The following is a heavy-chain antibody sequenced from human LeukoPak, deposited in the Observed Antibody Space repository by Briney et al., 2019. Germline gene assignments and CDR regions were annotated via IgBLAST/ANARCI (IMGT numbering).Heavy chain of an antibody. V-gene: IGHV3-23*01. J-gene: IGHJ4*02. D-gene: IGHD2-21*01. Sequence: GGTLRLSCADSGSAFNTYGMNWVRQAPGKGLEWVSGISGGGGTINYADSVKGRFTISRDNSKNTLYLQMNSLRAEDTAVYYCARAPVTSCRGAYCYPFDYWGQGTLVTVSS. CDR3: ARAPVTSCRGAYCYPFDY. CDR2: ISGGGGTI. CDR1: GSAFNTYG.